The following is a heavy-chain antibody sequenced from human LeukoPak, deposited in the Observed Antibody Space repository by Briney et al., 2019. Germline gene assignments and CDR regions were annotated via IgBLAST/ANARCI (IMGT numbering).Heavy chain of an antibody. Sequence: GGSLRLSCVVSGFTFSSYHMNWVRQAPGKGLEWVANIKQDGSEKYYVGSVKGRFTISRDNAKNSLYLQMNSLRAEDTAVYYCAELGITMIGGVWGKGTTVTISS. CDR3: AELGITMIGGV. CDR1: GFTFSSYH. V-gene: IGHV3-7*01. CDR2: IKQDGSEK. D-gene: IGHD3-10*02. J-gene: IGHJ6*04.